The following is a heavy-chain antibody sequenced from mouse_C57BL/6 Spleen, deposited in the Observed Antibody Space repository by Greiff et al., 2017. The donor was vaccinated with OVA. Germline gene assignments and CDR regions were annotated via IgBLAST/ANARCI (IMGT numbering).Heavy chain of an antibody. CDR1: GFTFSGYG. V-gene: IGHV5-17*01. CDR3: ARALRE. Sequence: EVNVVESGGGLVKPGGSLKLSCAASGFTFSGYGMHWVRQAPEKGLEWVAYISSGSSTIYYADTVKGRFTISRDNAKNTLFLQMTSLRSEDTAMYYCARALREWGQGTTLTVSS. J-gene: IGHJ2*01. D-gene: IGHD1-1*01. CDR2: ISSGSSTI.